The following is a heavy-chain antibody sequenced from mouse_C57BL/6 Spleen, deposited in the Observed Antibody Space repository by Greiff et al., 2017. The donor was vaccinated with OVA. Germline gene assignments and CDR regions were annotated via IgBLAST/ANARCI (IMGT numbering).Heavy chain of an antibody. CDR3: PVLNWEGFDY. CDR1: GYTFTSYW. CDR2: IYPGNGDT. V-gene: IGHV1-5*01. Sequence: VQLQQSGPVLARPGASVTMSCKTSGYTFTSYWMHWVKQRPGQGLEWIGAIYPGNGDTRYNQKLKGKAKLTAVKSASTAYMELSNLTNEDSAVYYCPVLNWEGFDYWGEGTPLTGSS. J-gene: IGHJ2*01. D-gene: IGHD4-1*01.